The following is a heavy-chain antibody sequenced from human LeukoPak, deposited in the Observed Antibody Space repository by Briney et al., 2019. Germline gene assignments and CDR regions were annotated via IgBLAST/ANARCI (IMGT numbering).Heavy chain of an antibody. CDR2: IYYSGST. CDR3: ARQYGDYPYFDY. CDR1: GGSISSYY. D-gene: IGHD4-17*01. V-gene: IGHV4-59*08. J-gene: IGHJ4*02. Sequence: SETLSLTCTVSGGSISSYYWSWIRQPPGKGLEWIGYIYYSGSTNYNPFLKSRVTISVDTSKNQFSLKLSSVTAADTAVYYCARQYGDYPYFDYWGQGTLVTVSS.